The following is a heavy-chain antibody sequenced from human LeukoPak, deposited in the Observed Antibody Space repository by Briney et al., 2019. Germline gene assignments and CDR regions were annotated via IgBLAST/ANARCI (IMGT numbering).Heavy chain of an antibody. J-gene: IGHJ5*02. V-gene: IGHV4-31*11. CDR3: ASGYGSGWFDA. Sequence: PSDSQSLTWAVPGASISSGRYYWRWLRQNPGKGLEWIAYIVDSEKIYYNPSLKSRLILSLDTSENQFSLNLSSMTAADTAVYFCASGYGSGWFDAWGQGTLVAVST. CDR1: GASISSGRYY. D-gene: IGHD5-18*01. CDR2: IVDSEKI.